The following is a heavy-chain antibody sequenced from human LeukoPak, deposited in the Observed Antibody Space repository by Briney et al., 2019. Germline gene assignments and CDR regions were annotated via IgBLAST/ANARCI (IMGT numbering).Heavy chain of an antibody. CDR3: AKISSIEMSY. CDR2: VSRDGSVT. D-gene: IGHD5-24*01. J-gene: IGHJ4*02. V-gene: IGHV3-23*01. CDR1: GFNFSNFA. Sequence: GGFLRLSCVTSGFNFSNFAMSWVRQAPGKGLEWVSAVSRDGSVTYNADSVKGRFAISRDNSKNSMWLQMNSLRADDTAVYYCAKISSIEMSYWGQGTLVTVSS.